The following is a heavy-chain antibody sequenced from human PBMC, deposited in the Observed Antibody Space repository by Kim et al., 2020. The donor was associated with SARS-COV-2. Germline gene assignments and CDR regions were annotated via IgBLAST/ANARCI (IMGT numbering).Heavy chain of an antibody. V-gene: IGHV4-31*03. CDR1: GGSISSGGYY. Sequence: SETLSLTCTVSGGSISSGGYYWSWIRQHPGKGLEWIGYIYYSGSTYYNPSLQSRVTISVDTSKNQFSLKLSSVTAADTAVYYCARAGATIFGVVSAFDIWGQGTMVTVSS. J-gene: IGHJ3*02. CDR2: IYYSGST. CDR3: ARAGATIFGVVSAFDI. D-gene: IGHD3-3*01.